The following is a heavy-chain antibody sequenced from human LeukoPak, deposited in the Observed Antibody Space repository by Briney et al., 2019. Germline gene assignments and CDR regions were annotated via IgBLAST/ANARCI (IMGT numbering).Heavy chain of an antibody. J-gene: IGHJ4*02. D-gene: IGHD2-15*01. CDR3: ARHYCSGGSCKPDY. V-gene: IGHV4-59*08. CDR2: IQDSGNT. Sequence: SETLSLTCTVSGVPISRYYWSWIRQPPGTALQWFPYIQDSGNTNYNPSLKSRVTISVDTSKNHFSLKLNSVTAADTAVYYCARHYCSGGSCKPDYWGQGTLVTVSS. CDR1: GVPISRYY.